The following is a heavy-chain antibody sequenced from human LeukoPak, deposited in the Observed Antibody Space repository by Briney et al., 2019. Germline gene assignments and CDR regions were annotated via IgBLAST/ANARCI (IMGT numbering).Heavy chain of an antibody. CDR3: ARSVPDYTRFDY. D-gene: IGHD4-11*01. Sequence: GGSLRLSCVASGFTFSDYAMNWVRHAPGMGLEWVSTFKTKYNQVYYAESVRGRFTISTDNSRNTVFLQMNSLRADDTALYYCARSVPDYTRFDYWGQGALVTVSS. CDR2: FKTKYNQV. V-gene: IGHV3-23*05. J-gene: IGHJ4*02. CDR1: GFTFSDYA.